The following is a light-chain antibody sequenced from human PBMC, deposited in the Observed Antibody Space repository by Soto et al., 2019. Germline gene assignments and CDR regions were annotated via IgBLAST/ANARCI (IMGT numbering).Light chain of an antibody. Sequence: FVLTQSPATLSLSPGERATLSCRTSLSVSVYLDWYQQKPGQAPRLLIYGASTRATGIPARFSGSGSGTEFTLTISSLQSEDFAVYYCHQYHYWWTFGQGTKVDIK. CDR1: LSVSVY. CDR2: GAS. V-gene: IGKV3-15*01. CDR3: HQYHYWWT. J-gene: IGKJ1*01.